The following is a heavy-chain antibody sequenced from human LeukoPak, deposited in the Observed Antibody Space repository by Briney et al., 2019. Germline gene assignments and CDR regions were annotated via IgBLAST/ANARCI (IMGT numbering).Heavy chain of an antibody. Sequence: SETLSLTSTVSGGSVSSGSYYWSWIRQPPGKGLEWIGYIYYSGSTNYNPSLKSRVTISVDTSKNQFSLKLSSVTAADTAVYYCARTSIAAAGTFDYWGQGTLVTVSS. D-gene: IGHD6-13*01. CDR2: IYYSGST. CDR1: GGSVSSGSYY. CDR3: ARTSIAAAGTFDY. V-gene: IGHV4-61*01. J-gene: IGHJ4*02.